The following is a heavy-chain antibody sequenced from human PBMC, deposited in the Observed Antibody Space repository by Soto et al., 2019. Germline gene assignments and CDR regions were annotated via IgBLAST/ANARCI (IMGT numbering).Heavy chain of an antibody. CDR2: IYSTGRT. CDR3: ARDFYCSR. CDR1: GFTVSSVS. D-gene: IGHD2-15*01. V-gene: IGHV3-66*01. J-gene: IGHJ4*02. Sequence: GGSLILSCAASGFTVSSVSMSWVRQAPGKGLEWVSVIYSTGRTYYADSVKGRFNISRDDHRNTVYLQMNIVRGDDTAVYYCARDFYCSRGGQGPRVTV.